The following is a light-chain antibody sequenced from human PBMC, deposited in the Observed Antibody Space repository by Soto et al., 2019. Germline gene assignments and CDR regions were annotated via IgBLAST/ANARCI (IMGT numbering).Light chain of an antibody. CDR1: SSDVDGYNY. V-gene: IGLV2-14*01. Sequence: QSALTQPASVSGSPGQSITISCTGTSSDVDGYNYVSWYHYHPGKAPKLMIYDVNNRPSGGSNRCSGSTSGNTASLTISGLQADDEDDYYCSSFTISRNTVIFGRGTKLTVL. CDR3: SSFTISRNTVI. CDR2: DVN. J-gene: IGLJ2*01.